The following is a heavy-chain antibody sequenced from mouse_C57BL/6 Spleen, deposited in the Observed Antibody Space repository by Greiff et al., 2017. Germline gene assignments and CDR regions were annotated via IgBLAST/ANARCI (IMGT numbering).Heavy chain of an antibody. Sequence: VQLKESGPELVKPGDSVKISCKASGYSFTGYFMNWVMQSHGKSLEWIGRINPYNGDTFYNQKFKGKATLTVDKSSSTAHMELRSLTSEDSAVYYCASYDGYSSFAYWGQGTLVTVSA. CDR3: ASYDGYSSFAY. D-gene: IGHD2-3*01. J-gene: IGHJ3*01. V-gene: IGHV1-20*01. CDR2: INPYNGDT. CDR1: GYSFTGYF.